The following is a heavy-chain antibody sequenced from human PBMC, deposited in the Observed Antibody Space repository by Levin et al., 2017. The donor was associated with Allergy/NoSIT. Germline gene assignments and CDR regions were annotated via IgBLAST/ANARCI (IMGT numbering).Heavy chain of an antibody. CDR2: INPHSGDT. D-gene: IGHD3-22*01. J-gene: IGHJ4*02. CDR3: ARDLYNDDSVFGY. V-gene: IGHV1-2*02. CDR1: RYIFSDYF. Sequence: PAALVKVSCKASRYIFSDYFIHWVRQAPGQGLEWMGWINPHSGDTKYAQEFQGRVTMTRDTSISTAYMELTRLTSDDTAVYYCARDLYNDDSVFGYWGQGTLVNVFS.